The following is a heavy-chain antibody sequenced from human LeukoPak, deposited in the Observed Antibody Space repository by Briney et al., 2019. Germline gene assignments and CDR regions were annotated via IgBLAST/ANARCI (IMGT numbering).Heavy chain of an antibody. J-gene: IGHJ5*02. CDR3: ARATLTTLYNWFDP. D-gene: IGHD4-11*01. Sequence: SETLSLTCTVSGYSISSGYYWGWIRQPPGKGLEWIGSIYHSGSTYYNPSLKSRVTISVDTSKNQFSLKLSSVTAADTAVYYCARATLTTLYNWFDPWGQGTLVTVSS. CDR2: IYHSGST. CDR1: GYSISSGYY. V-gene: IGHV4-38-2*02.